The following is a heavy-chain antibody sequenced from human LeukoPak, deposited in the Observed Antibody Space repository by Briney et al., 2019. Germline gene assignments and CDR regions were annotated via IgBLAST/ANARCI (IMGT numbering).Heavy chain of an antibody. J-gene: IGHJ4*02. V-gene: IGHV3-23*01. CDR3: AEDWYDY. Sequence: PGGSLRLSCTASGFTFSSYAMSWVRQAPGKGLEWVATMGDGGAWTHYADSVKGRFTISRDNSKNTLYLQMNSLSVDDTAIYYCAEDWYDYWGQGTLVTVSS. D-gene: IGHD2-15*01. CDR1: GFTFSSYA. CDR2: MGDGGAWT.